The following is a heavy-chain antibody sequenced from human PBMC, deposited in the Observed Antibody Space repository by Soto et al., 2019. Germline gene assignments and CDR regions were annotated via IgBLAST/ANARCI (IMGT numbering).Heavy chain of an antibody. D-gene: IGHD6-19*01. CDR1: GGSISSSSYY. V-gene: IGHV4-39*01. J-gene: IGHJ4*02. CDR3: ARSSSAQDIAVADC. CDR2: IYYSGST. Sequence: QLQLQESGPGLVKPSETLSLTCTVSGGSISSSSYYWGWIRQPPGKGLEWIGSIYYSGSTYYNPSLKSRVTISVDTSKNQFSLKLSSVTAADTAVYYCARSSSAQDIAVADCWGQGTLVTVSS.